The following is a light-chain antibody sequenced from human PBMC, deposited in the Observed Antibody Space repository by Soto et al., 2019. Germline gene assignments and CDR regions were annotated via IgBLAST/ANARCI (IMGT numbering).Light chain of an antibody. CDR1: SSNIGAGYD. J-gene: IGLJ1*01. V-gene: IGLV1-40*01. CDR3: HSYDSSLSGYV. CDR2: GNS. Sequence: QSVLTQPPSVSGAPGQRVTISCTGSSSNIGAGYDVHWYQQLPGTAPKPLIYGNSNRPSGVPDRFSGSKSGTSASLAITGLQAEVESDYYCHSYDSSLSGYVFGTGTKVTVL.